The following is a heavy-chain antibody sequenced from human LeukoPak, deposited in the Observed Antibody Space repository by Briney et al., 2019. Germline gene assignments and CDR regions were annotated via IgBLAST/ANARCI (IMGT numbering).Heavy chain of an antibody. D-gene: IGHD3-3*01. CDR3: ARDVLRFLEWSTPGCAFDV. J-gene: IGHJ3*01. Sequence: GGSLRLSCTASGFTFSNNWMTWIRQAPGKGLEWVASVKKDASETYYVDSVKGRFTISRDNAKNSLYLQMSSLRVEDTAVYYCARDVLRFLEWSTPGCAFDVWGQGTMVTVSS. CDR2: VKKDASET. V-gene: IGHV3-7*01. CDR1: GFTFSNNW.